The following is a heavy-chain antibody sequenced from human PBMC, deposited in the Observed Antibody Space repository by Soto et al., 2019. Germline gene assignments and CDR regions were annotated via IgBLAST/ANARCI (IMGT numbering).Heavy chain of an antibody. Sequence: EVQLVESGGGLVQPGGSLRLSCAASGVTVSSNYMSWVRQAPGKGLEWVSVIYSGGSTYYEDSVKGRFTISRDNSKNTLYRQMNSLRAEDTAVYYCARHGYNYGGGYFEYWGQGTLVTVSS. D-gene: IGHD5-18*01. CDR1: GVTVSSNY. CDR3: ARHGYNYGGGYFEY. CDR2: IYSGGST. V-gene: IGHV3-66*04. J-gene: IGHJ4*02.